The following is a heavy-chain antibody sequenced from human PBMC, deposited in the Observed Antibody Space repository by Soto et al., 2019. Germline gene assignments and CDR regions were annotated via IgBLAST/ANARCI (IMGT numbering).Heavy chain of an antibody. CDR3: ARENYFDY. J-gene: IGHJ4*02. Sequence: GGSLRLSCAASGFTFHNYWMGWVRQTQDKGLEWVANIKPDGSEKYYVDSVKGRFTISRDNARNSLYLQMNSLRAEDTAVYYCARENYFDYWGQGALVTVSS. V-gene: IGHV3-7*01. CDR1: GFTFHNYW. CDR2: IKPDGSEK.